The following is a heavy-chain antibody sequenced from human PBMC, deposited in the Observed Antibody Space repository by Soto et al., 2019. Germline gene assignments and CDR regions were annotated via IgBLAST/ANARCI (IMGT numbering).Heavy chain of an antibody. Sequence: SETLSLTCTVSGGSISSYYWSWIRQPPGKGLEWIGYIYYSGSTYYNPSLKSRVTISVDTSKNQFSLKLSSVTAADTAVYYCARLVEMATIIDYWGQGTLVTVSS. CDR2: IYYSGST. V-gene: IGHV4-59*08. J-gene: IGHJ4*02. CDR3: ARLVEMATIIDY. D-gene: IGHD5-12*01. CDR1: GGSISSYY.